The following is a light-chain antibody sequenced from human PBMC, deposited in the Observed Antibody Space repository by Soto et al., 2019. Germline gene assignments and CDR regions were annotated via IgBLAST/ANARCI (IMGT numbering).Light chain of an antibody. CDR3: QQSNNWPDT. V-gene: IGKV3-15*01. Sequence: EIGMSQSPATLSVSPWERATLSCMASQSVSSNLAWYQQKPGQAPRLLIYGASTRATGIPARFSGSGSGTEFTLTISSLQSEDFAVYYCQQSNNWPDTFGGGTKVDIK. CDR1: QSVSSN. J-gene: IGKJ4*01. CDR2: GAS.